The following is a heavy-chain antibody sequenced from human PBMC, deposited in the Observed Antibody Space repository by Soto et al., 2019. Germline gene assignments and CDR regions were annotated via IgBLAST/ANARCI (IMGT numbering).Heavy chain of an antibody. CDR1: GFTFSSSW. CDR3: ARGVH. J-gene: IGHJ4*02. Sequence: GGSLRLSCAASGFTFSSSWMSWVRQAPGKGLEWVANIRQDGSEKYYVDSVKGRFTISRDNAKNSLYLQMNSLKVDDTAVYYCARGVHWGQGTLVTVSS. CDR2: IRQDGSEK. D-gene: IGHD1-1*01. V-gene: IGHV3-7*03.